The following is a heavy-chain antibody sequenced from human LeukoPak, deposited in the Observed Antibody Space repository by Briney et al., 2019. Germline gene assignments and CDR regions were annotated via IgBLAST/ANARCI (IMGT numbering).Heavy chain of an antibody. CDR2: ISSSGSTI. CDR1: GFTFSSYE. Sequence: GGSLRLSCAASGFTFSSYEMNWVRQAPGKGLEWVSYISSSGSTIYYADSVKGRFTISRDNAKNSLYLQMNSLRAEDTAVYYCARETPDSSGWDWGQGTLVTISS. CDR3: ARETPDSSGWD. D-gene: IGHD6-19*01. J-gene: IGHJ4*02. V-gene: IGHV3-48*03.